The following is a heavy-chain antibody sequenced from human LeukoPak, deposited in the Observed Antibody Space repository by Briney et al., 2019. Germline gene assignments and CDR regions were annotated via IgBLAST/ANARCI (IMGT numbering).Heavy chain of an antibody. Sequence: SETLSLTCTVSGGSISSYYWSWIRQPPGKGLEWIGYIYYSGSTNYNPSLKSRVTISVDTSKNQFSLKLSSVTAADTAVYYCARVGVEIDYYYYGMDVWGQGTTVTVSS. V-gene: IGHV4-59*01. J-gene: IGHJ6*02. CDR3: ARVGVEIDYYYYGMDV. D-gene: IGHD3-16*01. CDR1: GGSISSYY. CDR2: IYYSGST.